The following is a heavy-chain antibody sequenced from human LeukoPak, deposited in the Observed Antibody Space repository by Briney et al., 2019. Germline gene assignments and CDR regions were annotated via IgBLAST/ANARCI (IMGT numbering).Heavy chain of an antibody. CDR3: SKWGDYDVLTGYYDSDF. D-gene: IGHD3-9*01. J-gene: IGHJ4*02. Sequence: GGSLRLSCAASGLTFNNYAMSWVRQAPGKGLEWVSAILGSGRSAYYADSVKGRFTISRDNSKNSLFLQMNSLRVEDTALYYCSKWGDYDVLTGYYDSDFWGQGTLVTVSA. CDR1: GLTFNNYA. V-gene: IGHV3-23*01. CDR2: ILGSGRSA.